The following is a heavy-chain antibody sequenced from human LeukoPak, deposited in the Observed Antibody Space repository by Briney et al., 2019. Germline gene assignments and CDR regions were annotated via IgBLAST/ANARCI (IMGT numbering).Heavy chain of an antibody. CDR3: VMDHGGGYDRKGNWCDP. J-gene: IGHJ5*02. D-gene: IGHD5-12*01. CDR1: GGSISSSSYY. V-gene: IGHV4-39*07. Sequence: SETLSLTCTVSGGSISSSSYYWGWLRQPPGKGLEWIGSIYYSGSTYYNPSLKRRFTISVDTTNNQFSLKLSSVTAAATAAYYFVMDHGGGYDRKGNWCDPWGQGTLVTVSS. CDR2: IYYSGST.